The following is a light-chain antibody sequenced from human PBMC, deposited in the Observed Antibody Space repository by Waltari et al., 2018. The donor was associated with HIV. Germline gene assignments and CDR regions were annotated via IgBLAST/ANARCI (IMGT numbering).Light chain of an antibody. CDR2: EDI. CDR1: ILAKKY. J-gene: IGLJ2*01. CDR3: YSAGDHDVV. Sequence: SYELTQPSSVSVSPGQTASITCSGDILAKKYGRWFQQKPGQAPVVVIYEDIARPSGIPERFSGSSSGTTVTLTITGAHVEDDADYYCYSAGDHDVVFGGGTKLTVL. V-gene: IGLV3-27*01.